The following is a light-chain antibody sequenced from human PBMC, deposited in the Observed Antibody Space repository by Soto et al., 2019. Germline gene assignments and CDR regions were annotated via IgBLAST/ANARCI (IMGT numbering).Light chain of an antibody. CDR1: QSLLHSNGYNY. Sequence: DIVMTQSPLSMPVIPGELASRSCSSSQSLLHSNGYNYLDWYLQKPGQSPQLLIYLGSNRASGVPDRFSGSGSGTDFTLNISRVEAEDVGVYYCLQALQTPWTFGPGTKVDIK. J-gene: IGKJ1*01. V-gene: IGKV2-28*01. CDR2: LGS. CDR3: LQALQTPWT.